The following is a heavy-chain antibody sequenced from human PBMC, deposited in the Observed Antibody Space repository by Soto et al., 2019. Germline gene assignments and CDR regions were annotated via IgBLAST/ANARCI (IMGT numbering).Heavy chain of an antibody. CDR1: GGTFSSYA. CDR3: ASPMGIAVAGTLGGYYGMDV. J-gene: IGHJ6*02. V-gene: IGHV1-69*01. D-gene: IGHD6-19*01. CDR2: IIPIFGTA. Sequence: QVQLVQSGAEVKKPGSSVKVSCKASGGTFSSYAISWVRQAPGQGLEWMGGIIPIFGTANYAQKFQGRVTITADESTSTAYMELSSLRSEDTAVYYCASPMGIAVAGTLGGYYGMDVWGQGTTVTVSS.